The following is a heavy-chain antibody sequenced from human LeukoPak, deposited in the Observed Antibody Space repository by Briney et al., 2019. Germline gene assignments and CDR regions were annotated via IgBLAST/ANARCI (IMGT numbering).Heavy chain of an antibody. V-gene: IGHV3-9*01. D-gene: IGHD6-19*01. CDR3: ARDEGSGWYDY. CDR1: GFTFYDYA. CDR2: ITWSGYSI. Sequence: AGRSLRLSCAASGFTFYDYAMHWVRQAPGKGLEWVSGITWSGYSIGYADSVRGRFTISRDNSKNTLYLQMNSLRAEDTAVYYCARDEGSGWYDYWGQGTLVTVSS. J-gene: IGHJ4*02.